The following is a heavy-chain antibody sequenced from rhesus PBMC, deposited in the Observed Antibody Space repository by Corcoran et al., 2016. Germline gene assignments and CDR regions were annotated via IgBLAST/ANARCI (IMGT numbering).Heavy chain of an antibody. CDR1: GYIFTDYY. D-gene: IGHD6-43*01. CDR3: AREGISSATGGLDS. CDR2: ISPSSGNT. Sequence: QVQLVQSGAEEKKPGSSVKVSCKASGYIFTDYYIHWVRPAPRQGLQGVGWISPSSGNTKYAQKFQGRVTMTRATSTNTAYMELSSLRSEDTAMYYCAREGISSATGGLDSWGQGVVVTVSS. J-gene: IGHJ6*01. V-gene: IGHV1S2*01.